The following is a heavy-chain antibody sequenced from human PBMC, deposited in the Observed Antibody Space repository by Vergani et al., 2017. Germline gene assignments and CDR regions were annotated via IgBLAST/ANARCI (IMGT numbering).Heavy chain of an antibody. CDR3: AKGPYGEYFQH. Sequence: VQLVESGGGLVQPGRSLRLSCAASGFTFSSYGMHWVRQAPGKGLEWVAVISYDGSNKYYADSVKGRFTISRDNSKNTLYLQMNSLRAEDTAVYYCAKGPYGEYFQHWGQGTLVTVSS. D-gene: IGHD4-17*01. CDR1: GFTFSSYG. V-gene: IGHV3-30*18. J-gene: IGHJ1*01. CDR2: ISYDGSNK.